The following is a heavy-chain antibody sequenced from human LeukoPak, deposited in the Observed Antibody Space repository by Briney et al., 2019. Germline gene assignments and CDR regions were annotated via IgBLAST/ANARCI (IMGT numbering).Heavy chain of an antibody. Sequence: ASVKVSCKASGYTFTSYDINWVRQATGQGLEWMGWMNPNSGNTGYAQKFQGRVTMTRNTSISTAYMELSSLRSEDMAVYYCARVPPVDTATFDAFDIWGQGTMVTVSS. J-gene: IGHJ3*02. D-gene: IGHD5-18*01. CDR3: ARVPPVDTATFDAFDI. CDR1: GYTFTSYD. V-gene: IGHV1-8*01. CDR2: MNPNSGNT.